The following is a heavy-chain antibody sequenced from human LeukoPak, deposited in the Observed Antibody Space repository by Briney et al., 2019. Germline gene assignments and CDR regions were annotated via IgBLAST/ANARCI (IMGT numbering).Heavy chain of an antibody. J-gene: IGHJ5*02. V-gene: IGHV1-18*01. Sequence: ASVKVSCKASGYTFTSYGISWVLKAPGQGLEWMGWISAYNGNTNYAQKLQGRVTMTTDTSTSTAYMELRSLRSDDTAVYYCARAAGPYNWFDPWGQGTLVTVSS. CDR3: ARAAGPYNWFDP. CDR2: ISAYNGNT. CDR1: GYTFTSYG.